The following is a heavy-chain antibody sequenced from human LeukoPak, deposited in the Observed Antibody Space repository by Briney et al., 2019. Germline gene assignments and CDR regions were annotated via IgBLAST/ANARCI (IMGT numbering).Heavy chain of an antibody. CDR2: IYSGGTT. D-gene: IGHD5-24*01. CDR3: ARGRRDGYNLGY. CDR1: GFNVTTNY. Sequence: GGSLRLSCAASGFNVTTNYMSWVRQAPGKGLEWVSVIYSGGTTYYADSVKGRFTISRDISKNTLSLQMNSLGAEDTAVYYCARGRRDGYNLGYWGQGTLVAVSS. V-gene: IGHV3-53*01. J-gene: IGHJ4*02.